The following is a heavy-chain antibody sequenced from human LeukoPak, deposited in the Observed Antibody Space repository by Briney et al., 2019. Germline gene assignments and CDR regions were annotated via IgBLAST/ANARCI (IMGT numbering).Heavy chain of an antibody. CDR2: TYYRSKWYN. D-gene: IGHD2-15*01. V-gene: IGHV6-1*01. J-gene: IGHJ3*02. CDR3: ATTGCSGGSCYTGYAFDI. Sequence: SQTLSLTCAISGDSVSSNSAAWNWIRQSPSRGLEWLGRTYYRSKWYNDYAVSVKSRITINPDTSKNQFSLQLNSVTPEDTAVYYCATTGCSGGSCYTGYAFDIWGQGTMVTVSS. CDR1: GDSVSSNSAA.